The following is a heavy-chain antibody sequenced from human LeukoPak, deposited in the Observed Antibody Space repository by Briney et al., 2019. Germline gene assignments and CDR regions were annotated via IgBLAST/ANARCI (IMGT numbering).Heavy chain of an antibody. V-gene: IGHV1-2*02. J-gene: IGHJ4*02. D-gene: IGHD3-16*01. Sequence: ASVTVSCKASGYTFTGYYMHWVRQAPGQGLEWMGWINPNSGGTNYAQKFQGRVTMTRDTSISTLYMDLSSLRSDDTAVYYCARSDVLYASQGEARYFNHWGQGTLVTVSS. CDR2: INPNSGGT. CDR1: GYTFTGYY. CDR3: ARSDVLYASQGEARYFNH.